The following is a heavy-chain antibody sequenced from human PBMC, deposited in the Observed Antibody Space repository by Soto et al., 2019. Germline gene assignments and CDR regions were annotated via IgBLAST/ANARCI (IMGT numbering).Heavy chain of an antibody. V-gene: IGHV4-30-2*01. J-gene: IGHJ6*02. CDR2: IYHNGIT. CDR3: ARGLAVRGSYGLDV. Sequence: KPSETLSLTCAVSGASISRGGSSWSWIRQAPGTGLEWIGYIYHNGITNYNPSLKGRVTISVDKSQNQFSLSLNFVTAADTAVYYCARGLAVRGSYGLDVWGQGTTVTVSS. D-gene: IGHD3-10*01. CDR1: GASISRGGSS.